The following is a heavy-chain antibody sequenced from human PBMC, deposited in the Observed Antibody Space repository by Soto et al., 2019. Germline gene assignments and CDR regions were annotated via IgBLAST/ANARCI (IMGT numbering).Heavy chain of an antibody. D-gene: IGHD3-16*01. Sequence: QVQLQQWGAGLLKPSETLSLTCAVYGGSFSGYYWSWIRQPPGKGLEWIGEINHSGSTNYNPSLKSRVTISVDTSKSQFALKLSSVTAEDAAVYYRARATILRKVSYYYYMDFWGKGTTVAVAS. CDR2: INHSGST. V-gene: IGHV4-34*01. CDR1: GGSFSGYY. J-gene: IGHJ6*03. CDR3: ARATILRKVSYYYYMDF.